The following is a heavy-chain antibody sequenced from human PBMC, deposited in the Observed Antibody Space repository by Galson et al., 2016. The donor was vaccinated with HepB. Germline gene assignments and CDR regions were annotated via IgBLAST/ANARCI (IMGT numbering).Heavy chain of an antibody. Sequence: SLRLSCAASGFTFRNAYMSWVRQAPGKGLEWVGRLKSKTDGGTTAYAAPVKGRFNISRDEPKNTLYLQMNSLKIEDTAVYYCTTDRRVEPTGYYYGMDVWGHGTTVTVSS. V-gene: IGHV3-15*01. J-gene: IGHJ6*02. D-gene: IGHD1-26*01. CDR3: TTDRRVEPTGYYYGMDV. CDR2: LKSKTDGGTT. CDR1: GFTFRNAY.